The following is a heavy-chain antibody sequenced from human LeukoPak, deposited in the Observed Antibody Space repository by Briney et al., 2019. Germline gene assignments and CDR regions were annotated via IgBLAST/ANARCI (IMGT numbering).Heavy chain of an antibody. CDR2: INSNSGDT. J-gene: IGHJ4*02. Sequence: ALVKVSCKAAGYAFTGYYMHWVRQAPGQGLEWMGWINSNSGDTNYAQKFQGRVTMTRDTSISTAYMELSRLRSDDTAVYYCATVGIVDTAMITYFDYWGQGTLVTVSS. V-gene: IGHV1-2*02. CDR3: ATVGIVDTAMITYFDY. D-gene: IGHD5-18*01. CDR1: GYAFTGYY.